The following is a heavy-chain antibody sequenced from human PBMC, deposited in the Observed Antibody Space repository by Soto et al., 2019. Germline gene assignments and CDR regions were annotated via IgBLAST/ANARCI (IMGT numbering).Heavy chain of an antibody. CDR2: MYYNGNI. CDR1: GGSTSNYY. CDR3: ASGGNWFDP. V-gene: IGHV4-59*01. J-gene: IGHJ5*02. D-gene: IGHD3-16*01. Sequence: NPSETLSLTCNVSGGSTSNYYWTWVRQSPEKGLEWIGYMYYNGNINYNPSLKSRVTISIDTSKNQFSLTLKSVTAADTAVYYCASGGNWFDPWGQGVLVTVS.